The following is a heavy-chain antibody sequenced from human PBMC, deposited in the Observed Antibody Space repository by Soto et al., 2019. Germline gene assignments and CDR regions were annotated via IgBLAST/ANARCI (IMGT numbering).Heavy chain of an antibody. CDR3: ARDGGSSPAGYYYYYYGMDV. Sequence: SETLSLTCTVSGGSISSYYWSWIRQPPGKGLEWIGYIYYSGSTNYNPSLKSRVTISVDTSKNQFSLKLSSVTAADTAVYYCARDGGSSPAGYYYYYYGMDVWGQGTTVTV. CDR2: IYYSGST. CDR1: GGSISSYY. V-gene: IGHV4-59*01. J-gene: IGHJ6*02. D-gene: IGHD6-6*01.